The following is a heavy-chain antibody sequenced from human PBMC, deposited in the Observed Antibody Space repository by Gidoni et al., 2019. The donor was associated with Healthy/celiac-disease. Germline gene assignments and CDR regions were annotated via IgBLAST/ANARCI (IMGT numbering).Heavy chain of an antibody. CDR1: GFTFSSYA. V-gene: IGHV3-23*01. CDR3: AIPGVYSSSTKGDY. Sequence: EVQLLESGGGLVQPGGSLRLSCAASGFTFSSYAMSWVRQAPGKGLEWVSAISGSGGSTYYADSVKGRFTISRDNSKNTLYLQMNSLRAEDTAVYYCAIPGVYSSSTKGDYWGQGTLVTVSS. J-gene: IGHJ4*02. CDR2: ISGSGGST. D-gene: IGHD6-6*01.